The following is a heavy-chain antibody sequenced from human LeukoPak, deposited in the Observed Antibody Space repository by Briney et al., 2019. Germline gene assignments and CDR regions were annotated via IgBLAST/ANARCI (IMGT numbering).Heavy chain of an antibody. CDR3: ASEYYDFWSGYLDY. CDR2: IYTSGST. Sequence: SETLSLTCTVPGGSISSYYWSWIRQPAGKGLEWIGRIYTSGSTNYNPSLKSRVTMSVDTSKNQFSLKLSSVTAADTAVYYCASEYYDFWSGYLDYWGQGTLVTVSS. CDR1: GGSISSYY. J-gene: IGHJ4*02. D-gene: IGHD3-3*01. V-gene: IGHV4-4*07.